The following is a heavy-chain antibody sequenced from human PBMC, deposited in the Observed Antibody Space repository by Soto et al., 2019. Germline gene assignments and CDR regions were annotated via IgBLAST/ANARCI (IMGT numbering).Heavy chain of an antibody. CDR1: GGTFSSYA. J-gene: IGHJ4*02. CDR3: ARPDYYDSSGSSGSGY. Sequence: AASVKVSCKASGGTFSSYAISWVRQAPGQGLEWMGGIIPIFGTANYAQKFHGRVTITADESTSTAYMELSSRRSEDTAVYYCARPDYYDSSGSSGSGYWGQGTLVTVSS. V-gene: IGHV1-69*13. CDR2: IIPIFGTA. D-gene: IGHD3-22*01.